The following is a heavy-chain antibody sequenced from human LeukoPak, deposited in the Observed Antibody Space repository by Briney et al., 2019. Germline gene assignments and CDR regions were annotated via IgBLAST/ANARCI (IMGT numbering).Heavy chain of an antibody. D-gene: IGHD4-11*01. J-gene: IGHJ3*02. Sequence: SDTLSLTCTVSGYSITSGSYWGWIRQPPGKGLEWIANVYHRGTTYYKPSLKSRLTISVDTPKNHFSLRLSSLSAADTAIYYCARFADTNYDAFDIWGQGTLVTVSS. CDR3: ARFADTNYDAFDI. CDR2: VYHRGTT. V-gene: IGHV4-38-2*02. CDR1: GYSITSGSY.